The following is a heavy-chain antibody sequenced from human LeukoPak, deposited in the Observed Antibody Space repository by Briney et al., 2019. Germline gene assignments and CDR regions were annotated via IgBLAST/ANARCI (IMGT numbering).Heavy chain of an antibody. J-gene: IGHJ4*02. V-gene: IGHV1-69*06. CDR2: IIPIFGTA. CDR1: GYTFIGYY. D-gene: IGHD6-19*01. Sequence: ASVKVSCKASGYTFIGYYVHWVRQAPGQGLEWMGGIIPIFGTANYAQKFQGRVTITADKSTSTAYMELSSLRSEDTAVYYCARAGGGSGWPSYWGQGTLVTVSS. CDR3: ARAGGGSGWPSY.